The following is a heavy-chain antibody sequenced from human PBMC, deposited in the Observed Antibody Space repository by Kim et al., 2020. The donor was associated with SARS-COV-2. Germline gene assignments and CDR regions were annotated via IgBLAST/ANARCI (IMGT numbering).Heavy chain of an antibody. V-gene: IGHV3-23*01. D-gene: IGHD1-26*01. CDR3: AKAKVGGIVFDY. Sequence: ADAWKGRFTISRDNSKNTLYLKMNSLRAEDTAVYYCAKAKVGGIVFDYWGQGTLVTVSS. J-gene: IGHJ4*02.